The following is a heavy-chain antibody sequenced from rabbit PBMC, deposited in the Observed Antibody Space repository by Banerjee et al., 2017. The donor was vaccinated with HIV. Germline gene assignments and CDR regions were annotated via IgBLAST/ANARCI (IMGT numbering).Heavy chain of an antibody. CDR2: IYAGKGST. D-gene: IGHD4-1*01. Sequence: QLKETGGGLVQPGGSLTLSCKASGFDFSSYYMSWVRQAPGKGLEWIGIIYAGKGSTDYASWVNGRFTISSDNAQNTVDLQMNSLTAADTATYFCARGLLVVAGVQIFNLWGQGTLVTVS. J-gene: IGHJ4*01. CDR1: GFDFSSYY. V-gene: IGHV1S7*01. CDR3: ARGLLVVAGVQIFNL.